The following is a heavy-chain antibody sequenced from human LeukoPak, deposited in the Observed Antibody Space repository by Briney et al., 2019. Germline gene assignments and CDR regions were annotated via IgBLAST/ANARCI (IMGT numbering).Heavy chain of an antibody. Sequence: PGGSLRLSGAASGFTFSSYAMHWVRQAPGKGLEWVAVISYDGSNKYYEDYVKGRFTISRDNSKNTLYLQMNSLRVEDTAVYYCARAQGRYYYYMDVWGKGTTVTVSS. J-gene: IGHJ6*03. V-gene: IGHV3-30*04. D-gene: IGHD1-26*01. CDR1: GFTFSSYA. CDR2: ISYDGSNK. CDR3: ARAQGRYYYYMDV.